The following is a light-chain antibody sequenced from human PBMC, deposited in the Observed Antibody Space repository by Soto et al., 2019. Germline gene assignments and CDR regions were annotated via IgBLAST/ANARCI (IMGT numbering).Light chain of an antibody. V-gene: IGLV2-11*01. J-gene: IGLJ3*02. CDR1: SSDVGGYNY. CDR2: DVS. Sequence: QSALTQPRSVSGSPGQSVTISCTGTSSDVGGYNYVSWYQQHPGKAPKLMIYDVSKRPSGVPDRFSGSKSGNTASLTISGLQAEDEADYYCCSYAGSSRVFGGGTTLTVL. CDR3: CSYAGSSRV.